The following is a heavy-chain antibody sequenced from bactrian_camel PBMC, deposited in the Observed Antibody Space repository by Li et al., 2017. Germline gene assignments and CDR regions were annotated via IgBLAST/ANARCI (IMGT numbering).Heavy chain of an antibody. CDR3: AAVAGWCATSWCLFRY. CDR1: GFTFRSYD. J-gene: IGHJ6*01. Sequence: VQLVESGGGSVQAGGSLRLSCAASGFTFRSYDMSWVRQAPGKGLEWVSSIKSGGRSTYYADSVKGRFTISVDNAKKMLYLQMNNLKPEDTAVYYCAAVAGWCATSWCLFRYWGQGTQVTVS. CDR2: IKSGGRST. D-gene: IGHD6*01. V-gene: IGHV3S40*01.